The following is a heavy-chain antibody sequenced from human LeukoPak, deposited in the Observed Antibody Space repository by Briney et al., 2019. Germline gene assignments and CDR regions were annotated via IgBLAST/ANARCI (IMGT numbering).Heavy chain of an antibody. J-gene: IGHJ3*01. CDR2: INGDGST. CDR1: GFTFSTYW. D-gene: IGHD1-7*01. Sequence: GSLRLCCVASGFTFSTYWMHWVRQSPGKGLVWVSRINGDGSTHYADSVKGRFTISRDHAKDTLYLQMSSLRVEDTALYYCARGGTNNANDDPLFHLWGQGTMVTVSS. V-gene: IGHV3-74*01. CDR3: ARGGTNNANDDPLFHL.